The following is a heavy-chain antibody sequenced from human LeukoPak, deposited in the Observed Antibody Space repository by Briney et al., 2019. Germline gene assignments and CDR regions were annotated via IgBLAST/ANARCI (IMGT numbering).Heavy chain of an antibody. J-gene: IGHJ4*02. CDR1: GFTFSTYT. CDR3: ARSFDC. Sequence: GGSLRLSCAASGFTFSTYTMNWVRQAPGKGLEWVSYISDSSITIYYADSVRGRFTISRDNAKNSLHLQMDSLRDEDTAVYYCARSFDCWGQGTLVTVSS. CDR2: ISDSSITI. V-gene: IGHV3-48*02.